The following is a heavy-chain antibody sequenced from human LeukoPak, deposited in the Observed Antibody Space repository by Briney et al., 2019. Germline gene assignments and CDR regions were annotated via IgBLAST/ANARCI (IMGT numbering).Heavy chain of an antibody. CDR2: IYPGDSDT. D-gene: IGHD6-13*01. CDR1: GYSFTSYW. V-gene: IGHV5-51*01. J-gene: IGHJ4*02. Sequence: GESLKISCKGSGYSFTSYWIGWVRQMPGKGLEWMGIIYPGDSDTRYSPSSQGQVTISADKSISTAYLQWSSLKASDTAMYYCARRRGIAAAENYFDYWGQGTLVTVFS. CDR3: ARRRGIAAAENYFDY.